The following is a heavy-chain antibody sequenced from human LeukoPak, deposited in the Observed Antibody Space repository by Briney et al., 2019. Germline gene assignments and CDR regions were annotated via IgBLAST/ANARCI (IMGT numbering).Heavy chain of an antibody. CDR2: ISANNGDT. J-gene: IGHJ4*02. CDR1: GFTFTSYG. CDR3: ARKGMGSPLDF. V-gene: IGHV1-18*04. Sequence: ASVEVSCKTSGFTFTSYGISWMRQAPGQGLEWMAWISANNGDTHYAQRLQGRVTLTTDTSTGTAYVEVRSLRSDDTAVYYCARKGMGSPLDFWGQGTLVTVSS. D-gene: IGHD3-10*01.